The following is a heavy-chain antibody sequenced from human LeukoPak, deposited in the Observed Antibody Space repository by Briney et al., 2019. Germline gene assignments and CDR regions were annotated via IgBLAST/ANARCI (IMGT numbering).Heavy chain of an antibody. V-gene: IGHV3-74*01. D-gene: IGHD1-7*01. CDR2: INSDGSTT. J-gene: IGHJ4*02. CDR1: GFTFSSYW. Sequence: GGSLRLSCAASGFTFSSYWMHWVRQAPGKGLVWVSRINSDGSTTNYADSVKGRFTISRDNAKNTLYLQMESLRAEDTAVYYCATAGNYRFDFWGQGTLVTVSS. CDR3: ATAGNYRFDF.